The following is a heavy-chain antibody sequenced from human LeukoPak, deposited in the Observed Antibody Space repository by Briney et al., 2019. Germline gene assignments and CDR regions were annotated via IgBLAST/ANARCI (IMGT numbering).Heavy chain of an antibody. CDR1: GFIFSDYG. J-gene: IGHJ4*02. Sequence: GGSLRLSCEASGFIFSDYGMHWVRHSPAKGLEWVSSISSSSSYIYYADSVRGRFTISRDNAKNSLYLQMKSLRAEDTAVYYCARAGYSSSWRERYKYYFDYWGQGTLVTVSS. CDR3: ARAGYSSSWRERYKYYFDY. CDR2: ISSSSSYI. V-gene: IGHV3-21*01. D-gene: IGHD6-13*01.